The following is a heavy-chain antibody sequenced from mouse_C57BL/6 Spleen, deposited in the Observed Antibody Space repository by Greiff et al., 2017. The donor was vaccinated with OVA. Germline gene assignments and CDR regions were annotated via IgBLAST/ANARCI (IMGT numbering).Heavy chain of an antibody. V-gene: IGHV14-4*01. CDR2: IDPENGDT. Sequence: ESGAELVRPGASVKLSCTASGFNIKDDYMHWVKQRPEQGLEWIGWIDPENGDTEYASKFQGKATITADTSSNTAYLQLSSLTSEDTAVYYCTTSNYYAMDYWGQGTSVTVSS. CDR3: TTSNYYAMDY. CDR1: GFNIKDDY. J-gene: IGHJ4*01.